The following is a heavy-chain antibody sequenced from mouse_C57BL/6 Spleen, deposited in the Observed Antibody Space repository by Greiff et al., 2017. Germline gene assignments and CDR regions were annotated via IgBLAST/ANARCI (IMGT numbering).Heavy chain of an antibody. CDR3: ARGNYSNGFAY. CDR2: IIYDGSN. V-gene: IGHV3-6*01. Sequence: ESGPGLVKPSQSLSLTCSVTGYSITSGYYWNWIRQFPGNKLEWMGYIIYDGSNNYNPSLKNRIPITRDTSKNQFFLKLNSVTTEDTATYYCARGNYSNGFAYWGQGTLVTVSA. CDR1: GYSITSGYY. J-gene: IGHJ3*01. D-gene: IGHD2-5*01.